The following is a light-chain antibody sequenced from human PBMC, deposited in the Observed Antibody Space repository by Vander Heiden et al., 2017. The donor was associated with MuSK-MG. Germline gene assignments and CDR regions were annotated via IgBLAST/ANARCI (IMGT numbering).Light chain of an antibody. CDR2: DAS. CDR3: QQRSNWPPLT. J-gene: IGKJ4*01. CDR1: QSVSSY. V-gene: IGKV3-11*01. Sequence: EIVLTQSPATLSLSPGERATLSCRASQSVSSYLAWYQQKPVQAPRLLIYDASNRATGIPARFSGSGSGTYFTLTISSREPEDFAVYYFQQRSNWPPLTFGGGTKVEIK.